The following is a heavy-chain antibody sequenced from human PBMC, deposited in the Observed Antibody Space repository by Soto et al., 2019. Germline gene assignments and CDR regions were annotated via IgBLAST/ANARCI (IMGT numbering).Heavy chain of an antibody. Sequence: SETLSLTCAVXGGSLSGYYWNWIRQPPGKGLEWIGEINHSGSTNYSPSLKSRVTISIDTSQNQFSLKLNSVTAADTAVYFCARRVVPAAIGYWGQGMLVT. CDR1: GGSLSGYY. CDR3: ARRVVPAAIGY. J-gene: IGHJ4*02. V-gene: IGHV4-34*01. D-gene: IGHD2-2*01. CDR2: INHSGST.